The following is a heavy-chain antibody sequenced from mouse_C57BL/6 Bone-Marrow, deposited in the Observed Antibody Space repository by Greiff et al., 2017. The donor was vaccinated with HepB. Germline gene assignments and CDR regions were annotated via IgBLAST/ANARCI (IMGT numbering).Heavy chain of an antibody. CDR3: ALTTVVARYWYFDV. CDR1: GFNIKDYY. J-gene: IGHJ1*03. D-gene: IGHD1-1*01. Sequence: EVQLQQSGAELVKPGASVKLSCTASGFNIKDYYMHWVKQRTEQGLEWIGRIDPEDGETKYAPTFQGKATITADTSSNTAYLQLSSLTSEDTAVYYCALTTVVARYWYFDVWGTGTTVTVSS. V-gene: IGHV14-2*01. CDR2: IDPEDGET.